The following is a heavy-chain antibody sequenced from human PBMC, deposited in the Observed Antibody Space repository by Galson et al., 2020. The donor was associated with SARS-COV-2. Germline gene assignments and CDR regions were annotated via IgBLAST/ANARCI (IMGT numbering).Heavy chain of an antibody. CDR2: INPSGGGT. CDR3: ARGNYDSSGGFYYYYGMDV. V-gene: IGHV1-46*01. J-gene: IGHJ6*02. Sequence: ASVKVSCKASGYSFTSYYIHWVRQAPGQGLEWMGIINPSGGGTRHAQKFQGRVTMTRDTSTSTVYMELSSLRSEDTAVYYCARGNYDSSGGFYYYYGMDVWGQGTTVTV. CDR1: GYSFTSYY. D-gene: IGHD3-22*01.